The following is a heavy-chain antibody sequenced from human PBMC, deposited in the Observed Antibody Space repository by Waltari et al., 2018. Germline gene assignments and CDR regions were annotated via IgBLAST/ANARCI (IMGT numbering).Heavy chain of an antibody. CDR1: GFTFTSYW. J-gene: IGHJ4*02. Sequence: EVQLVESGGGLVQLGGSLRLSCAASGFTFTSYWMSWVRQAPGKGPEFVANIKEDGSEKNYVDSVKGRVIISRDNAKNSVYLQMNSLRVEDTAVYYGAREARSPTNWGQGTLVTASS. D-gene: IGHD6-6*01. CDR2: IKEDGSEK. V-gene: IGHV3-7*03. CDR3: AREARSPTN.